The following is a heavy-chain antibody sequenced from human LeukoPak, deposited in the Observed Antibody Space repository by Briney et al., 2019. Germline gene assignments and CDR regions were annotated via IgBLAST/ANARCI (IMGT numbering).Heavy chain of an antibody. CDR3: ATDLKKGDSGCFDY. Sequence: ASVKVSCKAFGYTFTSSALNWVRQAPGQGLEWMGWINTNTGNPTYAQGFTGRFVFSLDTSVSTAYLHISSLKAEDTAVYYCATDLKKGDSGCFDYWGQGTLVTVSS. J-gene: IGHJ4*02. CDR2: INTNTGNP. CDR1: GYTFTSSA. D-gene: IGHD6-19*01. V-gene: IGHV7-4-1*02.